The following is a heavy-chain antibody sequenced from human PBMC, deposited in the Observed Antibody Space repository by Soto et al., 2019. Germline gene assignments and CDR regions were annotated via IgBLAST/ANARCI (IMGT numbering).Heavy chain of an antibody. D-gene: IGHD2-2*01. CDR3: ARVVGGYYYGMDV. V-gene: IGHV4-4*02. Sequence: PSENLSLTYAISGGSISSINWWSWVRQPPGKGLEWIGEIYHSGSTNYNPSLKSRVTISVDKSKNQFSLKLSSVTAADTAVYYCARVVGGYYYGMDVWGQGTTVTVS. CDR2: IYHSGST. CDR1: GGSISSINW. J-gene: IGHJ6*02.